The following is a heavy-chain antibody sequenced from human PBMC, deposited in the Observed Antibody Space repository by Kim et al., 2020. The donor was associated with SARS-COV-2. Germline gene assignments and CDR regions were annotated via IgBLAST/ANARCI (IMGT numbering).Heavy chain of an antibody. CDR3: ARQAGIAVAGTFLRGWFDP. CDR1: GGSISSSSYY. J-gene: IGHJ5*02. V-gene: IGHV4-39*01. Sequence: SETLSLTCTVSGGSISSSSYYWGWIRQPPGKGLEWIGSIYYSGSTYYNPSLKSRVTISVDTSKNQFSLKLSSVTAADTAVYYCARQAGIAVAGTFLRGWFDPWGHGTLVTVSS. CDR2: IYYSGST. D-gene: IGHD6-19*01.